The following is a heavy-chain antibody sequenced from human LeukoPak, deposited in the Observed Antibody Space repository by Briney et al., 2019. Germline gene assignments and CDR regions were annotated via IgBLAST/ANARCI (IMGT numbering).Heavy chain of an antibody. D-gene: IGHD3-22*01. CDR3: TRVDLGVVAYYYYYYMDV. Sequence: PGGSLGLSCTASGFTFGDYAMSWVRQAPGKGLEWVGFIRSKAYGGTTEYAASVKGRFTISRDDSKSIAYLQMNSLKTEDTAVYYCTRVDLGVVAYYYYYYMDVWGKGTTVTVSS. J-gene: IGHJ6*03. CDR1: GFTFGDYA. CDR2: IRSKAYGGTT. V-gene: IGHV3-49*04.